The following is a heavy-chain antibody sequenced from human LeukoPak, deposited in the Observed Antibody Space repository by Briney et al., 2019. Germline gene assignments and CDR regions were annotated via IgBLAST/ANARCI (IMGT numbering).Heavy chain of an antibody. CDR3: AKDASLAGIAVAGAFDY. CDR2: ISYDGSNK. J-gene: IGHJ4*02. CDR1: GFTFSSYG. Sequence: PGRSLRLSCAASGFTFSSYGMHWVRQAPGKGLEWVAVISYDGSNKYYADSVKGRFTISRDNSKNTLYLQMNSLRAEDTAVYYCAKDASLAGIAVAGAFDYWGQGTLVTVSS. V-gene: IGHV3-30*18. D-gene: IGHD6-19*01.